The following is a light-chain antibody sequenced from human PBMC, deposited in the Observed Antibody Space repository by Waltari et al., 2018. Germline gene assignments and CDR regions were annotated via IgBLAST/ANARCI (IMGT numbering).Light chain of an antibody. CDR1: PGTLTSAHY. J-gene: IGLJ2*01. Sequence: QTAVTQEPSLTVSPGGTVTPTSRPSPGTLTSAHYPYWFQQKPGQAPRTLIYDTSNKHSWTPARFSGSLLGGNAALTLSGAQPEDEAEYYCLLSYSGVRVFGGGTKLTVL. V-gene: IGLV7-46*01. CDR3: LLSYSGVRV. CDR2: DTS.